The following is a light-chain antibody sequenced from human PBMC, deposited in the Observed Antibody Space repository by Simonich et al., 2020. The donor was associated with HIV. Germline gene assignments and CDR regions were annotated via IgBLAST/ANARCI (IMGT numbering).Light chain of an antibody. CDR2: WAS. V-gene: IGKV4-1*01. CDR3: QQYLSIPRT. Sequence: DIVMTQSPDPLAVSLGERAAINCKSSQSVLSSSNNKNFLTWYQHKPGQPPKGLFYWASTRESGVPDRISGSGSGTDFTLTITNLQAEDVAVYYCQQYLSIPRTFGQGTKVEIK. J-gene: IGKJ1*01. CDR1: QSVLSSSNNKNF.